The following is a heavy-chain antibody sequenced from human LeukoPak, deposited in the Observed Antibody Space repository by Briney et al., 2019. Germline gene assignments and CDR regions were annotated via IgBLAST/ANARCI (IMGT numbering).Heavy chain of an antibody. CDR3: ARVGRGDYTWGSYSCDH. V-gene: IGHV4-59*01. CDR2: ISYSGNT. J-gene: IGHJ4*02. Sequence: SETLSLTCTVSGDSISSYHWSWIRQPPGNGLEWIGYISYSGNTNYNPSLKSRVTISVDTSKNQFSLKLSSVTAADTAVYYCARVGRGDYTWGSYSCDHWGQGTLVTVSS. CDR1: GDSISSYH. D-gene: IGHD3-16*01.